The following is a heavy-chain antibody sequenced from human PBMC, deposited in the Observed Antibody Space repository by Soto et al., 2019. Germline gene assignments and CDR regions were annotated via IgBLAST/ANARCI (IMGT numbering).Heavy chain of an antibody. Sequence: GGSLRLSCAASGFTFASYAMSWVRQAPGKGPERVSSIGGGDDTYYADPVKGRFTISRDNSQNTMSLQMNSLRAEDTAVYYCAKDRMSYNSVWDPFDIWGQGTMVTVSS. CDR3: AKDRMSYNSVWDPFDI. V-gene: IGHV3-23*01. D-gene: IGHD3-10*01. CDR1: GFTFASYA. J-gene: IGHJ3*02. CDR2: IGGGDDT.